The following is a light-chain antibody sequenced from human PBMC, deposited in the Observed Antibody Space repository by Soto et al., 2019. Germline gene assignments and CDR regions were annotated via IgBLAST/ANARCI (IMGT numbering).Light chain of an antibody. J-gene: IGLJ2*01. Sequence: QSALTQPASVSGSPGQSITISCTGTSSDVGSYNLVSWYQQHPGKAPKRMIYEGSQRPSGVSNRFSGSKSGNTASLTISGLQAEDEADYYCCSYAGSSTSVFGGGTQLTVL. CDR3: CSYAGSSTSV. V-gene: IGLV2-23*01. CDR2: EGS. CDR1: SSDVGSYNL.